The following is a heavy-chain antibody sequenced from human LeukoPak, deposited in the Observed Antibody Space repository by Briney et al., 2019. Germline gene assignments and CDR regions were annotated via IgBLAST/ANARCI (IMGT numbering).Heavy chain of an antibody. CDR1: GYTFTGYY. CDR3: ARVATRGSGSRAVAGTGY. D-gene: IGHD6-19*01. J-gene: IGHJ4*02. Sequence: GASVKVSCKASGYTFTGYYMHWVRQAPGQGLEWMGWINPNSGVTNYAQKFQGRVTMTRDTSISTAYMELSRLRSDDTAVYYCARVATRGSGSRAVAGTGYWGQGTLVTVSS. CDR2: INPNSGVT. V-gene: IGHV1-2*02.